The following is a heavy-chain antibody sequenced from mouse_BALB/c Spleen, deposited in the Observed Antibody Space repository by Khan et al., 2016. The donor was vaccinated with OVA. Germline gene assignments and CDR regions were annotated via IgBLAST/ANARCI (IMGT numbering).Heavy chain of an antibody. J-gene: IGHJ3*01. CDR2: INPSTGYS. V-gene: IGHV1-7*01. D-gene: IGHD1-1*01. Sequence: QVQLQQSGAELAKPGASVKMSCKASGYTFTSYWMHWVKQRPGQGLEWIGYINPSTGYSEYNQTFKDKATLTADKSSSTAYMQLSSLTSDDSAVYYCATHVSSSAWFAYWGQGTLVTVSA. CDR3: ATHVSSSAWFAY. CDR1: GYTFTSYW.